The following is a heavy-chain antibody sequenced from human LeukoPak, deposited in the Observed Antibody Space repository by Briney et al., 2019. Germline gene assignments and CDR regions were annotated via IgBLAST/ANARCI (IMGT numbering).Heavy chain of an antibody. CDR3: ARDKVGGSNDF. D-gene: IGHD2-15*01. Sequence: GGSLRLSCEAHGFTFKSHWRSWVRQAPGKGLEWVANIMEDGSVKNYVDSVKGRFTISRDKLKHSLYLYMSSLRVDDTAVYYCARDKVGGSNDFWGQGTLVTVSS. J-gene: IGHJ4*02. CDR1: GFTFKSHW. CDR2: IMEDGSVK. V-gene: IGHV3-7*01.